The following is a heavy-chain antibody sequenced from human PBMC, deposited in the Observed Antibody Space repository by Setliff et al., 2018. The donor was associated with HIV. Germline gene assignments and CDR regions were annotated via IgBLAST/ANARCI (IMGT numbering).Heavy chain of an antibody. CDR1: GDTFSTYA. V-gene: IGHV1-69*10. CDR3: ARGRYGSGTYWGLYYYYMDV. CDR2: IIPLVTIA. J-gene: IGHJ6*03. D-gene: IGHD3-10*01. Sequence: SVKVSCKASGDTFSTYAITWVRQAPGQGLEWMGGIIPLVTIANYAQEFQGRVRFTADESTSTAYMELNSLRSDDTAVYYCARGRYGSGTYWGLYYYYMDVWGKGTTVTVSS.